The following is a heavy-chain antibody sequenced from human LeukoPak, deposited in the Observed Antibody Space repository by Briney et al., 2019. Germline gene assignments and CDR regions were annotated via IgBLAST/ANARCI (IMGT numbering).Heavy chain of an antibody. CDR3: AKATLGGPYYYYGMDV. CDR1: GFTFSSYG. CDR2: ISYDGSNK. V-gene: IGHV3-30*18. J-gene: IGHJ6*02. D-gene: IGHD4-23*01. Sequence: GGSLRLSCAASGFTFSSYGMHWVRQAPGKGLEWVAVISYDGSNKYYADSVKGRFTISRDNSKNTLYLQMNSLRAEDTAVYYCAKATLGGPYYYYGMDVWGQGTTATVSS.